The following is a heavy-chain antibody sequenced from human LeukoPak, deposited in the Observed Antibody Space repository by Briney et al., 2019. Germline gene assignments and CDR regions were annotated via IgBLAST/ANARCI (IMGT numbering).Heavy chain of an antibody. CDR2: ISSTSSYI. Sequence: GGSLRLSCAASGFTFSIYSMNLVRQAPGKGLEWASCISSTSSYIYYADSVKGRFTISRDNTKNSLYLRMNSLRAEDTAVYYCARDRRGYSYGLDYWGQGTLITVSS. CDR3: ARDRRGYSYGLDY. D-gene: IGHD5-18*01. V-gene: IGHV3-21*01. CDR1: GFTFSIYS. J-gene: IGHJ4*02.